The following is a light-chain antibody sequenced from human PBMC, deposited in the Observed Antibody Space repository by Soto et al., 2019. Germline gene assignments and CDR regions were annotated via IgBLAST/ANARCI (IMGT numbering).Light chain of an antibody. J-gene: IGKJ4*01. V-gene: IGKV3-15*01. Sequence: DIAMTQSPATLSASTGERATLFCRASQSVSNNFVAWYQQKPDQAPRLLIHGASTRATGIPARFSGSGSATEFTLTISSLQSEDFAVYYCQQYSARPLTFGGGTKVEIK. CDR2: GAS. CDR3: QQYSARPLT. CDR1: QSVSNN.